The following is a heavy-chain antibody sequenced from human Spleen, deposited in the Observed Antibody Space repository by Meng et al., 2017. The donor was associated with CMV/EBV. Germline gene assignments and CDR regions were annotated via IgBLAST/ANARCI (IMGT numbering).Heavy chain of an antibody. D-gene: IGHD6-19*01. CDR3: AKDQQWLVRPRLDY. J-gene: IGHJ4*02. V-gene: IGHV3-48*03. Sequence: LSLTCAASGFTFSSYEMNWVRQAPGKGLEWVSYISSSGSTIYYADSVKGRFTISRDNSKNTLYLQMNSLRAEDTAVYYCAKDQQWLVRPRLDYWGQGTLVTVSS. CDR2: ISSSGSTI. CDR1: GFTFSSYE.